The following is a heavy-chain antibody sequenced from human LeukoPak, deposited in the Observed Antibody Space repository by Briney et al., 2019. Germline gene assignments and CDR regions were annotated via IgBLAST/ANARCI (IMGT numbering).Heavy chain of an antibody. D-gene: IGHD2-2*01. CDR2: INPNSGGT. J-gene: IGHJ4*02. V-gene: IGHV1-2*02. Sequence: ASVKVSCKASGYNFTGYYMHWVRQAPGQGLEWVGWINPNSGGTNYAQKFQGRVTMTRDTSISTAYMELSRLRSDDTAVYYCARDIVVVPAAPIGGYFDYWGQGTLVTVSS. CDR3: ARDIVVVPAAPIGGYFDY. CDR1: GYNFTGYY.